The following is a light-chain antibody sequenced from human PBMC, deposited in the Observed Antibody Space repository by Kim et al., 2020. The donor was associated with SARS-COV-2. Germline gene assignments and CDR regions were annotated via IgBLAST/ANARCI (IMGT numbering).Light chain of an antibody. CDR3: SSYAGSYHWV. V-gene: IGLV2-8*01. Sequence: QSALTQPPSASGSPGQSVTISCTGTSSDVGGYNYVAWYQQHPDKAPKLMIYEVTKRPSGVPDRFSASKSGNTASLTVSGLQAEDEADYYCSSYAGSYHWVFGGGTQLTVL. J-gene: IGLJ3*02. CDR2: EVT. CDR1: SSDVGGYNY.